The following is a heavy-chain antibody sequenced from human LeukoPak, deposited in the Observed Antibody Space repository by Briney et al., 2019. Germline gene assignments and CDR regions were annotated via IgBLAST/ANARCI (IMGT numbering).Heavy chain of an antibody. CDR1: GYTFTGYY. Sequence: ASVKVSCKASGYTFTGYYMHWVRQATGQGLEWMGWMNPNSGNTGYAQKFQGRVTMTRNTSISTAYMELSSLRSEDTAVYYCARDKSGNPVNWGQGTLVTVSS. V-gene: IGHV1-8*02. CDR3: ARDKSGNPVN. D-gene: IGHD4-23*01. J-gene: IGHJ4*02. CDR2: MNPNSGNT.